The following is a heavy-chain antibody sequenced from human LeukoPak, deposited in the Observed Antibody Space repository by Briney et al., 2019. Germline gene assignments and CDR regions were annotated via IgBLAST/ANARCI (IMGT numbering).Heavy chain of an antibody. CDR3: ASDRTIAAAVDPFDI. CDR2: IIPLLGIV. CDR1: RVTFNSCS. J-gene: IGHJ3*02. Sequence: SVKVSCKASRVTFNSCSISWVRQAPRHGLDWMGRIIPLLGIVNYAQKFQGKVTITADKSTNTAYMELSSLRSEDTAMYYCASDRTIAAAVDPFDIWGQGTMVTVSS. V-gene: IGHV1-69*04. D-gene: IGHD6-13*01.